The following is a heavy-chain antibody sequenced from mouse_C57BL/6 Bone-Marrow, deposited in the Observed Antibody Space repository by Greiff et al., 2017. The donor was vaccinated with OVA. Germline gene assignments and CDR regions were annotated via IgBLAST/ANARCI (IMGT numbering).Heavy chain of an antibody. CDR1: GYAFSSSW. J-gene: IGHJ3*01. Sequence: QVQLKQSGPELVKPGASVKISCKASGYAFSSSWMNWVKQRPGKGLEWIGRIYPGDGDTNYNGKFKGKATLTADKSSSTAYMQLSSLTSEDSAVYFCARLYGGYWGQGTLVTVSA. D-gene: IGHD1-1*02. CDR2: IYPGDGDT. CDR3: ARLYGGY. V-gene: IGHV1-82*01.